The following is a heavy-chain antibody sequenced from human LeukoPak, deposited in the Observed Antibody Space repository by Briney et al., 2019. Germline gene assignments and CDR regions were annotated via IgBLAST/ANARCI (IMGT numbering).Heavy chain of an antibody. CDR2: INSDGSST. Sequence: TGGSLRPSCAASGFTFSSYWMHWVRQAPGKGLVWVSRINSDGSSTSYADSVKGRFTISRDNAKNSLYLQMNSLRAEDTAVYYCARDRGPRTGFMVREAYDYWGQGTLVTVSS. CDR3: ARDRGPRTGFMVREAYDY. CDR1: GFTFSSYW. J-gene: IGHJ4*02. D-gene: IGHD3-10*01. V-gene: IGHV3-74*01.